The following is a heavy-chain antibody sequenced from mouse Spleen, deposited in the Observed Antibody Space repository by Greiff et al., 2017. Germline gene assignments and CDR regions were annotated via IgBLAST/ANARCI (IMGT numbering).Heavy chain of an antibody. D-gene: IGHD2-1*01. CDR3: GGGGNYGGGYAMDY. Sequence: EVRLVESGGGLVQPGGSRKLSCAASGFTFSSCGMHWVRQAPEKGLEWVAYISSGSSTIYYADTVKGRFTISRDNPKNTLFLQMSSLRSEDTAMYYCGGGGNYGGGYAMDYWGQGTSVTVSS. J-gene: IGHJ4*01. V-gene: IGHV5-17*02. CDR1: GFTFSSCG. CDR2: ISSGSSTI.